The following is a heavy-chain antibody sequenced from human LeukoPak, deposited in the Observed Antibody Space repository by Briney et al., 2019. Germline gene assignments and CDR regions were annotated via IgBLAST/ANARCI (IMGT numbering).Heavy chain of an antibody. J-gene: IGHJ4*02. CDR1: GYTFSGYF. CDR2: INPNSGGT. CDR3: ARGRRSSSPLDY. V-gene: IGHV1-2*02. D-gene: IGHD6-6*01. Sequence: ASVKVSCKASGYTFSGYFIHWVRQAPGQGLEWMGWINPNSGGTNYAQKFQGRVTMTRDTSISTAYMELSRLRSDDTAVYYCARGRRSSSPLDYWGQGTLVTVSS.